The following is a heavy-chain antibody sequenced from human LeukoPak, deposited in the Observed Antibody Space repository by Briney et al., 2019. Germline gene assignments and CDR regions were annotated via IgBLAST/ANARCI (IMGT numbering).Heavy chain of an antibody. D-gene: IGHD3-22*01. Sequence: ESLKISCKGSGYSFTSYWIGWVRQMPGKGLEWMGIIYPGGSDTRYSPSFQGQVTISADKSISTAYLQWSSLKASDTAMYYCASFYYYDSSGYYWPYFQHWGQGTLVTVSS. V-gene: IGHV5-51*01. CDR3: ASFYYYDSSGYYWPYFQH. CDR2: IYPGGSDT. CDR1: GYSFTSYW. J-gene: IGHJ1*01.